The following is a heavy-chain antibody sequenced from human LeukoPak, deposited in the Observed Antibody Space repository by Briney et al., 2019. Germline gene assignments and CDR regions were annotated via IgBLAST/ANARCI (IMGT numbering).Heavy chain of an antibody. CDR2: LTSGGRI. V-gene: IGHV3-23*01. J-gene: IGHJ4*02. CDR1: GFDFSSYA. CDR3: AKDRDYSDRLLEY. Sequence: GGSLRLSCAASGFDFSSYAMSWVRQAPGKGLEWVSTLTSGGRIYYADSVKGRFTISRDNPRNTLHLQMNSLRVEDTAIYYCAKDRDYSDRLLEYWGLGTLVSVS. D-gene: IGHD4-17*01.